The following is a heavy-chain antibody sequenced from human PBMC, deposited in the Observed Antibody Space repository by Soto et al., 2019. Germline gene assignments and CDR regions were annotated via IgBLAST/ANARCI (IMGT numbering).Heavy chain of an antibody. D-gene: IGHD3-10*01. CDR1: GYTFTSYG. Sequence: ASVKVSCKASGYTFTSYGISWVRQAPGQGLEWMGWISAYNGNTNYAQKLQGRVTMTTDTSTSTAYMELRSLRSDDAAVYYCAREGTMVRGVIISYYGMDVWGQGTTVTV. J-gene: IGHJ6*02. V-gene: IGHV1-18*04. CDR2: ISAYNGNT. CDR3: AREGTMVRGVIISYYGMDV.